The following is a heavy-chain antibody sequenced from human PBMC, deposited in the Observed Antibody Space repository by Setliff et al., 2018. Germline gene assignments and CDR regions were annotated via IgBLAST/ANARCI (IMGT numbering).Heavy chain of an antibody. CDR1: AKTFTAYY. D-gene: IGHD3-10*01. CDR2: INPNSGGT. V-gene: IGHV1-2*02. J-gene: IGHJ4*02. CDR3: VLWFPNLPLL. Sequence: ASVKVSCKASAKTFTAYYVHWVRQAPGQGLEWMGWINPNSGGTNYAQKFQGRVTMTRDPSITTAYMELSRLTSDDTAVYYCVLWFPNLPLLWGPGTLVTVSS.